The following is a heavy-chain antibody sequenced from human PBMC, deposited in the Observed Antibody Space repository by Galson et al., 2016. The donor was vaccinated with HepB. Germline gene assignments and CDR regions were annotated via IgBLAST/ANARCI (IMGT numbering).Heavy chain of an antibody. CDR2: IYFSGSA. CDR1: GGSIRSGGYY. V-gene: IGHV4-31*03. CDR3: ARERNNAFDI. J-gene: IGHJ3*02. Sequence: TLSLTCTVSGGSIRSGGYYWSWIRQLPGKGLEWIGYIYFSGSAYYSPSLKSRLTISVDTSKNQFSLNLTSVTAADSAVYYCARERNNAFDIWGQGKVVTVSP. D-gene: IGHD4-11*01.